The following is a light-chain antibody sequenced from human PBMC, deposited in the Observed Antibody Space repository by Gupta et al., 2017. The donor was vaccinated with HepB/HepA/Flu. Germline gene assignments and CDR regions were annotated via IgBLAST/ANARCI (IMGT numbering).Light chain of an antibody. Sequence: QLVLTQSPSASAPLGTSVKLTCTLTSGLSRSAIAWHPQQPEKGPRFLMQVNNDVSHIKVVRIPDRFSGSTSVAEHYLTISSLQSEDEADYYCQAWGTGTWVFGGGTKLTVL. CDR1: SGLSRSA. J-gene: IGLJ3*02. V-gene: IGLV4-69*01. CDR2: VNNDVSH. CDR3: QAWGTGTWV.